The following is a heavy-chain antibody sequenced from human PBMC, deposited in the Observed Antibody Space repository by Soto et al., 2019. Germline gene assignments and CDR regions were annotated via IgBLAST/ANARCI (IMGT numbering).Heavy chain of an antibody. CDR3: AREGEVVVPAAIPFYYYGMDV. D-gene: IGHD2-2*02. CDR2: ISSSGSTI. J-gene: IGHJ6*02. V-gene: IGHV3-48*03. Sequence: GGSLRLSCAASGFTFSSYEMNWVRQAPGKGLEWVSYISSSGSTIYYADSVKGRLTISRDNAKNSLYLQMNSLRAEDTAVYYCAREGEVVVPAAIPFYYYGMDVWGQGTTVTVSS. CDR1: GFTFSSYE.